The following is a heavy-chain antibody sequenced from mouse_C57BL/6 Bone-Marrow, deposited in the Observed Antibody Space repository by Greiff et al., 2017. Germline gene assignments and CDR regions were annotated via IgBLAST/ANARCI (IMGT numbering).Heavy chain of an antibody. V-gene: IGHV14-2*01. Sequence: VQLQQSGAELVKPGASVKLSCTASGFNIKDYYMHWVKQRTEQGLEWIGRIDPEDGETKHAPKFQGKATITADTSSNTAYLQLSSLTSEDTAVYYCAITTVVDWYFDVWGTGTTVTVSS. CDR2: IDPEDGET. CDR3: AITTVVDWYFDV. D-gene: IGHD1-1*01. J-gene: IGHJ1*03. CDR1: GFNIKDYY.